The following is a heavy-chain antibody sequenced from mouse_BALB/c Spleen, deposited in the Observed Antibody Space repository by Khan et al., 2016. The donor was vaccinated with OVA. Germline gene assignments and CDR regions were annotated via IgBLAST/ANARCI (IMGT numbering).Heavy chain of an antibody. J-gene: IGHJ2*01. CDR2: IWAGGST. V-gene: IGHV2-9*02. CDR3: ARSKYLARY. CDR1: GYSLTRYG. Sequence: QVQLKESGPGLVAPSQSLSITCTVYGYSLTRYGVHWVRQPPGKGLEWLGLIWAGGSTNYNWALMSRLSISIDNSKSLVFLIMNSLQTDDTGLYYCARSKYLARYWGQGTTLTVSS. D-gene: IGHD3-3*01.